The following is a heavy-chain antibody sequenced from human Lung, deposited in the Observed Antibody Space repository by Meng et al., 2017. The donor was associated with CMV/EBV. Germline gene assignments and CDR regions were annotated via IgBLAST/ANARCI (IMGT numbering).Heavy chain of an antibody. CDR3: AKIGSFTYYYYGMDV. CDR2: IYSGGVAT. V-gene: IGHV3-23*03. CDR1: GFAFSTYA. J-gene: IGHJ6*02. Sequence: GGSLRLXXAASGFAFSTYAMSWVRQAPGKGLEWVSVIYSGGVATYYADSVKGRFTISRDNSNNTLFLQMDSLGAEDTAVYYCAKIGSFTYYYYGMDVWGQGTXVTVSS. D-gene: IGHD1-26*01.